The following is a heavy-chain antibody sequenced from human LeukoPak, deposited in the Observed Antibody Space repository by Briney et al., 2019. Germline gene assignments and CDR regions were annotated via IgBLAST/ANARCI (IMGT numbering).Heavy chain of an antibody. V-gene: IGHV4-39*07. Sequence: SETLSLTCTVSGGSISSSSYYWGWIRQPPGKGLEWIGSIYYSGSTYYNPSLKSRVTISVDTSKNQFSLKLSSVTAADTAVYYCARDWEMATISGLFDYWGQGTLVTVSS. CDR1: GGSISSSSYY. CDR3: ARDWEMATISGLFDY. D-gene: IGHD5-24*01. J-gene: IGHJ4*02. CDR2: IYYSGST.